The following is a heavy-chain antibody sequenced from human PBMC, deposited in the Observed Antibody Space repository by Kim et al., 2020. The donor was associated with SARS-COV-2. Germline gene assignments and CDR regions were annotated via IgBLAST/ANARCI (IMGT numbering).Heavy chain of an antibody. Sequence: GGSLRLSCAASGFTFSSYGMHWVRQAPGKGLEWVAVISYDGSNKYYADSVKGRFTISRDNSKNTLYLQMNSLRAEDTAVYYCAKDGAYYYDNMTHFDYWG. CDR2: ISYDGSNK. J-gene: IGHJ4*01. CDR1: GFTFSSYG. CDR3: AKDGAYYYDNMTHFDY. V-gene: IGHV3-30*18. D-gene: IGHD3-22*01.